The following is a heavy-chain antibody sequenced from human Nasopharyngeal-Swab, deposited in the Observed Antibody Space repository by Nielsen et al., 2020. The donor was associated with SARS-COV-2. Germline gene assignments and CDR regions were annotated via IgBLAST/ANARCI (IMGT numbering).Heavy chain of an antibody. D-gene: IGHD6-19*01. CDR2: MNPNSGNT. Sequence: ASVKVSCKASGYTFTSYDINWVRQATGQGLEWMGWMNPNSGNTGYAQKFQGRVTITRDTSASTAYMELSSLRSEDTAVYYCARDRSIAVAGGNFDYWGQGTLVTVSS. CDR1: GYTFTSYD. CDR3: ARDRSIAVAGGNFDY. J-gene: IGHJ4*02. V-gene: IGHV1-8*01.